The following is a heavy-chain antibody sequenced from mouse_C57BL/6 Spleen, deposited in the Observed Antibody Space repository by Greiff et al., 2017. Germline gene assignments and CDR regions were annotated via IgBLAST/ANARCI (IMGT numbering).Heavy chain of an antibody. J-gene: IGHJ4*01. CDR3: AKGGIYYYGSSLFYYAMEY. V-gene: IGHV2-5*01. CDR1: GFSLTSYG. CDR2: IWRGGST. D-gene: IGHD1-1*01. Sequence: VQLKESGPGLVQPSQSLSITCTVSGFSLTSYGVHWVRQSPGKGLEWLGVIWRGGSTDYNAAFMSRLSITKDNSKSQVFFKMNSLQADDTAIYYCAKGGIYYYGSSLFYYAMEYWGQGTSVTVSS.